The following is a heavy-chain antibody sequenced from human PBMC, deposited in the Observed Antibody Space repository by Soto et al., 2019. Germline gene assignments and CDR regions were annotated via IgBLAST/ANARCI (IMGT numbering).Heavy chain of an antibody. Sequence: ASVKVSCKASGYTFTSYDINWVRQATGQGLEWMGWMNPNSGNTGYAQKFQGRVTMTRNTSISTAYMELSSLRSEDTAVYYCARVGGPFRYCSSTSCYQFQSFDPWGQGTLVTVSS. CDR2: MNPNSGNT. J-gene: IGHJ5*02. D-gene: IGHD2-2*01. CDR1: GYTFTSYD. V-gene: IGHV1-8*01. CDR3: ARVGGPFRYCSSTSCYQFQSFDP.